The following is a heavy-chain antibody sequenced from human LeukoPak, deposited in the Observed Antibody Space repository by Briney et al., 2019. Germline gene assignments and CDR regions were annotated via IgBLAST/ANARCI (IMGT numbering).Heavy chain of an antibody. D-gene: IGHD3-16*01. Sequence: ASVKVSFKTSGYTFSSHGMHWVRQAPGQRLEWMGLINGGNGNTEYSQKYQGRVTITRDASATTEYMELSSLRSEDTAVYYCARAAGPGDYIMDYWGQGTLVTVSS. CDR3: ARAAGPGDYIMDY. J-gene: IGHJ4*02. CDR2: INGGNGNT. CDR1: GYTFSSHG. V-gene: IGHV1-3*01.